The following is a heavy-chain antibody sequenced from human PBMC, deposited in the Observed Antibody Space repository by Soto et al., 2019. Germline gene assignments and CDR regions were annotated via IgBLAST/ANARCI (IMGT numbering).Heavy chain of an antibody. Sequence: GGSLRLSCAASGFTFDDYAMHWVRQAPGKGLEWVSGISWNSGSIGYADSVKGRFTISRDNAKNSLYLQMNSLRAEDTALYYCAKGGLLNYYYYGMDVWGQGTTVTVSS. D-gene: IGHD1-26*01. J-gene: IGHJ6*02. CDR3: AKGGLLNYYYYGMDV. CDR1: GFTFDDYA. V-gene: IGHV3-9*01. CDR2: ISWNSGSI.